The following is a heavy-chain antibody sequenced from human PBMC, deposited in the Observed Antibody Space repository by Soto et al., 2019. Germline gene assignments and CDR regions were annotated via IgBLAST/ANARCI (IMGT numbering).Heavy chain of an antibody. CDR1: GYTFTSYD. V-gene: IGHV1-8*01. CDR2: MNPNSGNT. J-gene: IGHJ6*03. Sequence: ASVKVSCKASGYTFTSYDINWVRQATGQGLEWMGWMNPNSGNTGYAQKFQGRVTMTTNTSTSTAYMELSSLRSDDTAVYYCARRQVPAAPYYYYYYMDVWGKGTTVTVSS. D-gene: IGHD2-2*01. CDR3: ARRQVPAAPYYYYYYMDV.